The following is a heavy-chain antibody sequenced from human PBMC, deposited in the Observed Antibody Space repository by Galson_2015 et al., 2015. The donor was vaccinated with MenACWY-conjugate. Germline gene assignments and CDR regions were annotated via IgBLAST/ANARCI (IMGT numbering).Heavy chain of an antibody. Sequence: PALVKPTQTLTLTCTFSGFSLDTSGMCVGWIRQPPGKALEWLARIDWDDHKYYTTSLKTRLTISKDTSTNQVVLTMTNVDPVDTATYYCARMHIVLDATDAFDIWGQGTMVTVSS. CDR2: IDWDDHK. CDR3: ARMHIVLDATDAFDI. CDR1: GFSLDTSGMC. V-gene: IGHV2-70*11. D-gene: IGHD3-22*01. J-gene: IGHJ3*02.